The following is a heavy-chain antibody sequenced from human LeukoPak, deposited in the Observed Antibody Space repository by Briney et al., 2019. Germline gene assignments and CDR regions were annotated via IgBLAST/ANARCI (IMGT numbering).Heavy chain of an antibody. CDR2: FDPEDGET. CDR3: ATDINDYGDKYYFDY. V-gene: IGHV1-24*01. J-gene: IGHJ4*02. D-gene: IGHD4-23*01. Sequence: ASVKVSCTVSGYTLTELSMHWVRQAPGKGLEWMGGFDPEDGETIYAQKFQGRVTMTEDTSTDTAYMELSSLRSEDTAVYYCATDINDYGDKYYFDYWGQGTLVTVSS. CDR1: GYTLTELS.